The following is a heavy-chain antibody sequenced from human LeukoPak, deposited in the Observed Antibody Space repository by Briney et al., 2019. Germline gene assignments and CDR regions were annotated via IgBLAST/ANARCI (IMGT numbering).Heavy chain of an antibody. J-gene: IGHJ3*02. V-gene: IGHV1-46*01. CDR1: VYTFTSYY. Sequence: GPSVNVSCKASVYTFTSYYMHWVGQAHGQGPEWLGIINPSGGSTSYAQKFQGRVTMTRDTSTSTVYMELSSLRSEDTAVYYCARAFRAKHSNDAFDIWGQGTMVTVSS. D-gene: IGHD4-11*01. CDR3: ARAFRAKHSNDAFDI. CDR2: INPSGGST.